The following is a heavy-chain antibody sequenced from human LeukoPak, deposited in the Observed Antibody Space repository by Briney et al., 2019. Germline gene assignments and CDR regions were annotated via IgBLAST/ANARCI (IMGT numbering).Heavy chain of an antibody. V-gene: IGHV3-7*01. Sequence: GGALRLSCASSGFTFSTYWSSWGRQAPGKGLERVANIKQDGSEKYDVDSVKGRVTISRDNAKNSLYMQMNSLRAEATAMYYCARDSAGNDYWGQGNLVTVSS. CDR3: ARDSAGNDY. D-gene: IGHD6-13*01. J-gene: IGHJ4*02. CDR1: GFTFSTYW. CDR2: IKQDGSEK.